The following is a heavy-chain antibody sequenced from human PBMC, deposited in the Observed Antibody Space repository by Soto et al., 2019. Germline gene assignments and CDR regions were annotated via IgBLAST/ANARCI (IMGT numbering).Heavy chain of an antibody. J-gene: IGHJ4*02. V-gene: IGHV3-64D*06. CDR3: VKSIQLWPPDYFDY. CDR2: ISSNGGST. D-gene: IGHD5-18*01. CDR1: GFTFSSYA. Sequence: EVQLVESGGGLVQPGGSLRLSCSASGFTFSSYAMHWVRQAPGKGLEYVSAISSNGGSTYYADSVKGRFTISRDNSKNTLYLQMSSLRAEDTAVYYCVKSIQLWPPDYFDYWGQGTLVTVSS.